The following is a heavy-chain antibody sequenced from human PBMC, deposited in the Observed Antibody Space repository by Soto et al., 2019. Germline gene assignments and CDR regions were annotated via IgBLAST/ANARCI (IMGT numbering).Heavy chain of an antibody. CDR2: IYYSGST. V-gene: IGHV4-59*01. CDR1: GGSTSSYY. D-gene: IGHD4-17*01. J-gene: IGHJ6*02. Sequence: SETLSLTCTVSGGSTSSYYWSWIRQPPGKGLEWIGYIYYSGSTNYNPSLKSRVTISVDTSKNQFSLKLSSVTAADTAVYYCARAVTSGGIRYYYYGMDVWGQGTTVTVSS. CDR3: ARAVTSGGIRYYYYGMDV.